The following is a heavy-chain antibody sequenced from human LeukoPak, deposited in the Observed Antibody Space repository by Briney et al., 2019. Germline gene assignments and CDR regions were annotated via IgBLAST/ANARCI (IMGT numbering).Heavy chain of an antibody. CDR1: GYTFTSYD. Sequence: ASVKVSCKASGYTFTSYDINWVRQATGQGLEWTGLMNPNRGNTGHAQKFQGRGTINLDNSIRKAYMELSRLTSEDRSVYYCARGLLERRGGHYYYMDVWGKGPTVTVSS. CDR3: ARGLLERRGGHYYYMDV. CDR2: MNPNRGNT. J-gene: IGHJ6*03. D-gene: IGHD1-1*01. V-gene: IGHV1-8*02.